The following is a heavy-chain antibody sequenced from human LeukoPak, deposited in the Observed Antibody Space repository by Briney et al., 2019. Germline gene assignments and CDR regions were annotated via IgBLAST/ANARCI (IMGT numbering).Heavy chain of an antibody. CDR2: ISSSSSYI. Sequence: PGGSLRLSCAASGFTFSSYSMNWVRQAPGKWLEWVSSISSSSSYIYYADSVKGRFTISRDNAKNSLYLQMNSLRAEDTAVYYCAFAGGSGSGYYECAFDIWGQGTMVTVSS. CDR1: GFTFSSYS. J-gene: IGHJ3*02. V-gene: IGHV3-21*01. D-gene: IGHD3-22*01. CDR3: AFAGGSGSGYYECAFDI.